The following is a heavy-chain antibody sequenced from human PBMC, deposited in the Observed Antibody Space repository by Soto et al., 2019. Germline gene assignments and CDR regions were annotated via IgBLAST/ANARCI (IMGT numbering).Heavy chain of an antibody. CDR2: INTANGRT. J-gene: IGHJ4*02. D-gene: IGHD3-10*01. CDR1: GYTFSSYA. Sequence: ASVKVSCKASGYTFSSYAMHWVRQTPGQRLEWMGWINTANGRTTYSQKFQDRLTINRDTSASTAYMELSSLRFEDTAVYYCARGGLSKPMVRFCHYCGQRTPVIFSS. CDR3: ARGGLSKPMVRFCHY. V-gene: IGHV1-3*04.